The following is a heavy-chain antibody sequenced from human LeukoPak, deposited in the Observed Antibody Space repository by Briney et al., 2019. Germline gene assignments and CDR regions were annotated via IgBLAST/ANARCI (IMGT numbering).Heavy chain of an antibody. CDR3: AKDSDYDSSGYYDY. Sequence: GGSLRLSCAASGFTFDDYAMHWVRQAPGKGLEWVSGISWNSGSIGYADSVKGRFTISRDNAKNSLYLQMNSLRAEDTALYYCAKDSDYDSSGYYDYWGQGTLVAVSS. J-gene: IGHJ4*02. D-gene: IGHD3-22*01. CDR1: GFTFDDYA. V-gene: IGHV3-9*01. CDR2: ISWNSGSI.